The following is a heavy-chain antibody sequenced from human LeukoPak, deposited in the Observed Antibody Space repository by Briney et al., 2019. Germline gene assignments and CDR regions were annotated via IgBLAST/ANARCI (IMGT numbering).Heavy chain of an antibody. J-gene: IGHJ2*01. CDR3: AGRDTTGYIPREWDYWYIDL. D-gene: IGHD1-1*01. V-gene: IGHV3-21*01. CDR2: ISTGSSYI. CDR1: GFTFSSYS. Sequence: GGSLRLSCAASGFTFSSYSMKWVHQAPGKGLEWVSSISTGSSYIYYADSVKGRFTISRDNAKNSLYLQMNSLRAEDTAVYYCAGRDTTGYIPREWDYWYIDLWGRGTLVSVSS.